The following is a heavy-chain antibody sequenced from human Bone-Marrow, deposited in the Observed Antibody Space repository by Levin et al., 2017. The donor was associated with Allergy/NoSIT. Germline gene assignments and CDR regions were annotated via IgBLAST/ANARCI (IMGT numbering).Heavy chain of an antibody. Sequence: SQTLSLTCTVSDGSISGYYWSWIRQPPGKGLEWIGYIYSSGATKYRTSLTSRVSISVDTSTTQFSLSLSSVTAADTAVDYCARDRGGDFEYWGQGTLVTVSS. D-gene: IGHD3-10*01. J-gene: IGHJ4*02. V-gene: IGHV4-4*08. CDR1: DGSISGYY. CDR3: ARDRGGDFEY. CDR2: IYSSGAT.